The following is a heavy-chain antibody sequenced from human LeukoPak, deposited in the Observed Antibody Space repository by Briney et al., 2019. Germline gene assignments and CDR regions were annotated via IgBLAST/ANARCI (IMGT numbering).Heavy chain of an antibody. V-gene: IGHV4-59*01. J-gene: IGHJ4*02. CDR3: ARQVGATKAIDY. CDR2: IYYSGST. CDR1: GGSISSYY. D-gene: IGHD1-26*01. Sequence: PSETLSLTCTVSGGSISSYYWSWIRQPPGKGLEWIGYIYYSGSTNYNPSLKSRVTISVDTSKNQFSLKLSSVTAADTAVYYCARQVGATKAIDYWGQGTLVTVSS.